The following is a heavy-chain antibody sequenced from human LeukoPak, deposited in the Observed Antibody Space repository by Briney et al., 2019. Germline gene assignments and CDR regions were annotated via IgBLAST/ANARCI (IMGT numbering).Heavy chain of an antibody. CDR1: GFTFRSYW. Sequence: GGSLRLSCAASGFTFRSYWMSWVRQAPGKGLEWVANIKQDGSEKYYVDSVKGRFTISRDNAKNSLYLQMNSLRAEDTAVYYCARARLGLPLDYWGQGTLVTVSS. J-gene: IGHJ4*02. V-gene: IGHV3-7*01. D-gene: IGHD7-27*01. CDR3: ARARLGLPLDY. CDR2: IKQDGSEK.